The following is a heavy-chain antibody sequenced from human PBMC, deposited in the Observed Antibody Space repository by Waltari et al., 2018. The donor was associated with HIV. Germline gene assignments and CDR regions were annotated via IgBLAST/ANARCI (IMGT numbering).Heavy chain of an antibody. CDR2: IFYTGAT. CDR1: GDSIGRSPYY. J-gene: IGHJ2*01. Sequence: QLQLQESGPGLVKPSETLSLTCTVSGDSIGRSPYYWAWVRQPPGKGLALIVSIFYTGATSNNPSRTSRVTISVDTSKNQIALKLTSVTAADTAEYYCAIKKHDYPWYFDVLGRGTLVPVSS. V-gene: IGHV4-39*07. D-gene: IGHD4-17*01. CDR3: AIKKHDYPWYFDV.